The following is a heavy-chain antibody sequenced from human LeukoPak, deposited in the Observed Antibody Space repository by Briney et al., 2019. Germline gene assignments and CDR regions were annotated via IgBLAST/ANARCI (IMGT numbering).Heavy chain of an antibody. CDR3: ARTGDYSRTTGGWFDP. CDR1: GASISSHY. J-gene: IGHJ5*02. D-gene: IGHD4-11*01. Sequence: SETLSLTCTVSGASISSHYWSWVRQPPGKGLEWIGYIHYSGSTNYRPSLKSRITVSIDTSKKQFSLKLRSVNAADTAMYYCARTGDYSRTTGGWFDPWGQGTLVTVSS. CDR2: IHYSGST. V-gene: IGHV4-59*11.